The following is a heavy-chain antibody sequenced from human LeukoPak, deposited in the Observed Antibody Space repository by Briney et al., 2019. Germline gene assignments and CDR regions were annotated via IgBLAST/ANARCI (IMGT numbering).Heavy chain of an antibody. Sequence: PSETLSLTCTVSGGSISSYYWSWIRQPPGQGLKWMGDIYYSGSTNYNPSLKSRVTISVDTSKNQFSLKLSSVTAADTAVYYCARDDYGDPTYYYGMDVWGQGTTVTVSS. CDR2: IYYSGST. CDR1: GGSISSYY. J-gene: IGHJ6*02. D-gene: IGHD4-17*01. V-gene: IGHV4-59*01. CDR3: ARDDYGDPTYYYGMDV.